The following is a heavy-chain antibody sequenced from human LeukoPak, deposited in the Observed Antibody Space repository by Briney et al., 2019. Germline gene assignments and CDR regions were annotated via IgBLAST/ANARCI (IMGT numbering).Heavy chain of an antibody. V-gene: IGHV3-7*01. Sequence: GGSLRLSCTASGFTFTTYWMSWVRHPPGKGLEWVANIKQDGTEKYYVDSVKGRFTISRDNAKNSLYLQMNSLRAEDTALYYCASSRYDSSGYYGIIGYWGQGTLVTVSS. CDR1: GFTFTTYW. CDR2: IKQDGTEK. CDR3: ASSRYDSSGYYGIIGY. J-gene: IGHJ4*02. D-gene: IGHD3-22*01.